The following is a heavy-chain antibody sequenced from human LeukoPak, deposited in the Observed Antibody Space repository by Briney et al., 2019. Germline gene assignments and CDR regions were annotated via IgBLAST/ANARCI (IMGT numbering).Heavy chain of an antibody. Sequence: PSETRSLTCAVYGGSFSGYYWSWIRQPPGKGLEWIGEINHSGSTNYNPSLKSRVTISVDTSKNQFSLKLSSVTAADTAVYYCARGDFWSGYPFDYWGQGTLVTVSS. J-gene: IGHJ4*02. D-gene: IGHD3-3*01. CDR3: ARGDFWSGYPFDY. CDR1: GGSFSGYY. V-gene: IGHV4-34*01. CDR2: INHSGST.